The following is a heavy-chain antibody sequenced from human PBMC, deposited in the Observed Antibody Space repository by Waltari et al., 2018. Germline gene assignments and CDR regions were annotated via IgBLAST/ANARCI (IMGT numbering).Heavy chain of an antibody. CDR2: IYHSGST. Sequence: QVQLQESGPGLVKPSETLSLTCAVSGYSISSGYYWGWIRQPPGKGLEWIGSIYHSGSTYYNPSLKSRVTISVDTSKNQFSLKLSSVTAADTAVYYCATLINYYGDYEGDYYYYGMDVWGQGTTVTVSS. J-gene: IGHJ6*02. D-gene: IGHD4-17*01. CDR3: ATLINYYGDYEGDYYYYGMDV. V-gene: IGHV4-38-2*01. CDR1: GYSISSGYY.